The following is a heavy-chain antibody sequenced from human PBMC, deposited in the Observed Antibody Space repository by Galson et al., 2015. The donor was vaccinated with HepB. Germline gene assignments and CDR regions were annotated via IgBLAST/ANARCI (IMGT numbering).Heavy chain of an antibody. Sequence: LRLSCAASGFTFCSYSMNWVRQAPGKGLEWVSSISSSSTYIYYADSVKGRFTISRDNAKDSLNLQMNSLRAEDTAVYYCARGEYCSSTNCYVVFDYWGQGTLVTVSS. J-gene: IGHJ4*02. V-gene: IGHV3-21*01. D-gene: IGHD2-2*01. CDR2: ISSSSTYI. CDR1: GFTFCSYS. CDR3: ARGEYCSSTNCYVVFDY.